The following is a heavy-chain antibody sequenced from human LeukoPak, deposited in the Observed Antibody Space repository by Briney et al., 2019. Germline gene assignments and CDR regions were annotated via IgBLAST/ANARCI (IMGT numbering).Heavy chain of an antibody. V-gene: IGHV3-30-3*01. CDR2: ISYDGSNK. CDR1: GFTFSSYA. D-gene: IGHD4-23*01. J-gene: IGHJ4*02. CDR3: ASLSLAHTVVGGGLDY. Sequence: PGGSLRLSCAASGFTFSSYAMHWVRQAPGKGLEWVAVISYDGSNKYYADSVKGRFTISRDNSKNTLYLQMNSLRAEDTAVYYCASLSLAHTVVGGGLDYWGQGTLVTVSS.